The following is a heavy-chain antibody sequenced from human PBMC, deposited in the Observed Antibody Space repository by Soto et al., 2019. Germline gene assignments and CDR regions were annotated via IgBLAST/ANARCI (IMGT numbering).Heavy chain of an antibody. J-gene: IGHJ4*02. D-gene: IGHD3-10*01. V-gene: IGHV1-8*01. CDR1: GYSFKTYD. Sequence: QEQLVQSGTEVKKPGASVMVSCEALGYSFKTYDINWVRQASGQGLEWMGWMNPNSGNTGYAQKFQGRVSMTRDTSTDTAYMVLSGLRFDDTAVYYCARFRGSYHSDLWGQGTLVTVSS. CDR2: MNPNSGNT. CDR3: ARFRGSYHSDL.